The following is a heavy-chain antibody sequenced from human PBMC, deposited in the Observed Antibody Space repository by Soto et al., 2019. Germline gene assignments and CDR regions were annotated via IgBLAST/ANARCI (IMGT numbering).Heavy chain of an antibody. J-gene: IGHJ4*02. CDR3: TTDTAPEDY. CDR2: ISAYNGNT. Sequence: QGQLVQSGAEVKKPGASVKVSCKASGYTFTSYAISWVRQAPGQGLEWMGWISAYNGNTNSAQKLQPRVTMTTDTPTSTAYIALRILRSDDTAVYYCTTDTAPEDYCGQGTLVTVSS. CDR1: GYTFTSYA. V-gene: IGHV1-18*01. D-gene: IGHD4-17*01.